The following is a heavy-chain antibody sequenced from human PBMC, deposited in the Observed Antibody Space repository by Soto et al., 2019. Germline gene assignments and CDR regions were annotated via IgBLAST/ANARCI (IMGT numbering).Heavy chain of an antibody. J-gene: IGHJ6*02. CDR3: ARDRASYYDFWSGPPPDYYYYYGMDV. D-gene: IGHD3-3*01. Sequence: QEQLQESGPGLVKPSGTLSLTCAVSGGSISSSNWWSWVRQPPGKGLEWIGEIYHSGSTNYNPSLKSRVTISVDKSKNQFSLKLSSVTAADTAVYYCARDRASYYDFWSGPPPDYYYYYGMDVWGQGTTVTVSS. V-gene: IGHV4-4*02. CDR2: IYHSGST. CDR1: GGSISSSNW.